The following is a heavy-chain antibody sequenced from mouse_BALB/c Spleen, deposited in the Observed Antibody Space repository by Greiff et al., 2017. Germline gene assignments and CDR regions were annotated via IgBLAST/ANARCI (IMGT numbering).Heavy chain of an antibody. CDR3: ARHTGNYYAMDY. D-gene: IGHD2-1*01. J-gene: IGHJ4*01. CDR2: ISSGGSYT. Sequence: DVMLVESGGDLVKPGGSLKLSCAASGFTFSSYGMSWVRQTPDKRLEWVATISSGGSYTYYPDSVKGRFTISRDNAKNTLYLQMSSLKSEDTAMYYCARHTGNYYAMDYWGQGTTVTVSS. V-gene: IGHV5-6*02. CDR1: GFTFSSYG.